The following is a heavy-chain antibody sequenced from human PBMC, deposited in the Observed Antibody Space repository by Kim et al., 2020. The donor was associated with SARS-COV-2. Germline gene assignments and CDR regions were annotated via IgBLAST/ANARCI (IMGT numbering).Heavy chain of an antibody. V-gene: IGHV5-51*01. D-gene: IGHD5-12*01. CDR3: ARERDGYGAFDI. Sequence: SYSPAFQGQVTSSADKSISTAYLQWSSLKASDTAMYYCARERDGYGAFDIWGQGTMVTVSS. J-gene: IGHJ3*02.